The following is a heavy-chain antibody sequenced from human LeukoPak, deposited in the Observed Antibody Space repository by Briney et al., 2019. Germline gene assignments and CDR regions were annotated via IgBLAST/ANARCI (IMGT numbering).Heavy chain of an antibody. CDR1: GGSISSYY. D-gene: IGHD3-10*01. CDR3: ARARDVLLWFGSFDY. CDR2: IYYSGST. Sequence: SETLSLTCTVSGGSISSYYWSWIRQPPGKGLEWIGYIYYSGSTYYNPSLKSRVTISVDTSKNQFSLKLSSVTAADTAVYYCARARDVLLWFGSFDYWGQGTLVTVSS. J-gene: IGHJ4*02. V-gene: IGHV4-59*08.